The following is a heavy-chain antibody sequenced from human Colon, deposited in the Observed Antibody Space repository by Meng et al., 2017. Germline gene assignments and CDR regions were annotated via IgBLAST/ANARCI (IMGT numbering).Heavy chain of an antibody. V-gene: IGHV3-74*01. CDR3: ARGPNCDSLHSYYYGMDV. CDR1: GSTFSSYW. D-gene: IGHD3-22*01. Sequence: GGLWRPPCAAPGSTFSSYWMHWVRQAPGKGLVWVSRINSDGSSTSYADSVKGRFTISRDNAKNTLYQQMNSLRAEDTAVYYCARGPNCDSLHSYYYGMDVWGQGTTVTVSS. CDR2: INSDGSST. J-gene: IGHJ6*02.